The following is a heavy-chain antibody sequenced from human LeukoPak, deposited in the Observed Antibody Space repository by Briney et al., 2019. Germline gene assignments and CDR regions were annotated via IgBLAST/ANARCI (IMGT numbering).Heavy chain of an antibody. CDR2: IYHSGST. Sequence: PSETLSLTCAVSGYSISSGYYWGWIRQPPGKGLEWIGSIYHSGSTYYNPSLKSRATISVDTSKNQFSLKLSSVTAADTAVYYCAREGNNAFDIWGQGTMVTVSS. J-gene: IGHJ3*02. V-gene: IGHV4-38-2*02. CDR1: GYSISSGYY. CDR3: AREGNNAFDI. D-gene: IGHD1/OR15-1a*01.